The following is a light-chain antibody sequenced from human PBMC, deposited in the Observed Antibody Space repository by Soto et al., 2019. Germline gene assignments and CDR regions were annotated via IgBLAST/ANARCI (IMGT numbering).Light chain of an antibody. J-gene: IGLJ2*01. CDR2: EVS. V-gene: IGLV2-14*01. CDR3: CSYSSSGTPKWV. Sequence: SALTQPASVSGSPGQSITISCTGTNSDIGGYNYVSWYQHHPGKAPKLIIYEVSNRPSGVSNRFSGSKFGNTASLTVSGLQAEDEADYSCCSYSSSGTPKWVFGGGTKLTVL. CDR1: NSDIGGYNY.